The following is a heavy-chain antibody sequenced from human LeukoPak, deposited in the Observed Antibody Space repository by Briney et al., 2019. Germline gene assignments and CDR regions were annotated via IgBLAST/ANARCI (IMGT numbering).Heavy chain of an antibody. J-gene: IGHJ5*02. CDR3: TRDRFYVWFDP. CDR2: IRSKPAGGTK. CDR1: GFTFSNAW. V-gene: IGHV3-15*01. D-gene: IGHD3-16*01. Sequence: GGSLRLSCVASGFTFSNAWMNWVRQAPGKGLEWVGRIRSKPAGGTKEYAAPVKGRFTISRDDSQNTVNLQMNSLKTEDTAVYYCTRDRFYVWFDPWGQGTLVTVSS.